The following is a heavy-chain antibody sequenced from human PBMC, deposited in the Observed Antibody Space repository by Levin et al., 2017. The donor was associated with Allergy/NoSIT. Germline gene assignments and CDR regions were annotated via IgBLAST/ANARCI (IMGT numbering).Heavy chain of an antibody. CDR2: ISAYNGNT. V-gene: IGHV1-18*01. J-gene: IGHJ4*02. Sequence: ASVKVSCKASGYTFTSYGISWVRQAPGQGLEWMGWISAYNGNTNYAQKLQGRVTMTTDTSTSTAYMELRSLRSDDTAVYYCARSPIVVVAATVTSDYWGQGTLVTVSS. CDR3: ARSPIVVVAATVTSDY. D-gene: IGHD2-15*01. CDR1: GYTFTSYG.